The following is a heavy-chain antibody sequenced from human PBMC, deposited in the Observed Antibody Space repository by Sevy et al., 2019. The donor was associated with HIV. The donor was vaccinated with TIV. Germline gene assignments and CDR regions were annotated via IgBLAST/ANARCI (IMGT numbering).Heavy chain of an antibody. J-gene: IGHJ4*02. Sequence: ASVKVSCKVSGYTLTGLSMHWVRQAPGKGLEWMGRFDPEDGETIYAQNFQGRVTLTEDTSRDPAYMELSSLRYEDTAGYYCATAREYYHDSSGYLDFWGQGTLVTVSS. V-gene: IGHV1-24*01. CDR1: GYTLTGLS. CDR2: FDPEDGET. CDR3: ATAREYYHDSSGYLDF. D-gene: IGHD3-22*01.